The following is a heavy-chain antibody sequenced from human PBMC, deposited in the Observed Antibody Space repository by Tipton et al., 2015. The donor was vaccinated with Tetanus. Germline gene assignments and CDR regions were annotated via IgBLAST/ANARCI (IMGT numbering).Heavy chain of an antibody. J-gene: IGHJ2*01. CDR1: GGSITSGAYL. V-gene: IGHV4-34*01. CDR2: INHSGST. Sequence: TLSLTCAVSGGSITSGAYLWGWIRQPPGKGLEWIGEINHSGSTTYSPSFKSRVTISVDTPKNQFSLKLTSLTVADTAVYYCARGGSYSYGPRGFDLWGRGTLVTVSS. D-gene: IGHD5-18*01. CDR3: ARGGSYSYGPRGFDL.